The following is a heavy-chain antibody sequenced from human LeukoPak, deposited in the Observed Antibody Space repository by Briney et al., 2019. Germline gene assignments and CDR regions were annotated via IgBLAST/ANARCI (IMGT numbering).Heavy chain of an antibody. CDR2: IIPILGIA. CDR3: AKMGDGSGSYTEDP. Sequence: SVKVSCKASGGTFSSYAISWVRQAPGQGLEWMGRIIPILGIANYAQKFQGRVTITADKTTSTAYMELSSLRSEDTVVYYCAKMGDGSGSYTEDPWGQGTLVTVSS. J-gene: IGHJ5*02. V-gene: IGHV1-69*04. CDR1: GGTFSSYA. D-gene: IGHD3-10*01.